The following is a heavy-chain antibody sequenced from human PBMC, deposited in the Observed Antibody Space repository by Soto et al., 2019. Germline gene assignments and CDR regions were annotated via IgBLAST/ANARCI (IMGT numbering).Heavy chain of an antibody. CDR3: ARDLYYDSSGSLDY. CDR1: GYSISSGYY. CDR2: IYHSGST. J-gene: IGHJ4*02. V-gene: IGHV4-38-2*02. D-gene: IGHD3-22*01. Sequence: QVQLQESGPGLVKPSETLSLTCAVSGYSISSGYYWGWIRQPPGKGLEWIGSIYHSGSTYYNPSLKSRVTISVDTSKNQFSLKLSSVTAADTAVYYCARDLYYDSSGSLDYWGQGTLVTVSS.